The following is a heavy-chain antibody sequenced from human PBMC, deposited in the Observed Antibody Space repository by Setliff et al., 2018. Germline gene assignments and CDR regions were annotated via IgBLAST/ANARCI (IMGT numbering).Heavy chain of an antibody. CDR3: ARGGYNSRSGYSAYYYGY. Sequence: SETLSLTCTVSGVSIRGFYWTWIRQSPKRGLEWLGYAFHTGKTDYNPSLMSRVIISIDMSRKQFSLKLSSVTAADTAMYFCARGGYNSRSGYSAYYYGYWGQGALVTVSS. V-gene: IGHV4-59*03. J-gene: IGHJ4*02. CDR2: AFHTGKT. D-gene: IGHD3-3*01. CDR1: GVSIRGFY.